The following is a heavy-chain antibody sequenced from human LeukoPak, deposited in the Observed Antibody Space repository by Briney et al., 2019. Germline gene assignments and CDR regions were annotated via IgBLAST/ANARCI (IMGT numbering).Heavy chain of an antibody. CDR1: GFTFNKYG. V-gene: IGHV3-33*01. J-gene: IGHJ5*01. CDR2: IWYDGRNE. CDR3: ARDGSGLAVRGWFDF. Sequence: PGGCVRLSCVASGFTFNKYGVHWVRQAPGKGLEGVAVIWYDGRNEYYADSVKARLAISRDNDKNTLNLQINSLRAEDTAVYYCARDGSGLAVRGWFDFWGQGTLVTVSS. D-gene: IGHD3-10*01.